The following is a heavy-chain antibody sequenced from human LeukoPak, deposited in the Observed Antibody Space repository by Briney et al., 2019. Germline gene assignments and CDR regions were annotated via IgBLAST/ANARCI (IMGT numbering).Heavy chain of an antibody. CDR2: ISYGGSNK. CDR1: GFTFSSYA. J-gene: IGHJ3*02. Sequence: GRSLRLSCAASGFTFSSYAMHWVRQAPGKGLEWVAVISYGGSNKYYADSVKGRFTISRDNSKNTLYLQMNSLRAEDTAVYYCARDYYDFWSGYSAHDAFDIWGQGTMVTVSS. CDR3: ARDYYDFWSGYSAHDAFDI. D-gene: IGHD3-3*01. V-gene: IGHV3-30-3*01.